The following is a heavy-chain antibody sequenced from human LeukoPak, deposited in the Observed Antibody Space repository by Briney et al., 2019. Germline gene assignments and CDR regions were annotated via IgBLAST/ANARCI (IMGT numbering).Heavy chain of an antibody. Sequence: PSETLSLTCTVSGGSISSYYWSWIRQPPGEGLEWIGFSYSSGSTNYNPSLKSRVTISLDTSKNQFSLNLNSVTAADTAVYYCARCTSTSCYNFDYWGQGTLLTVSS. CDR1: GGSISSYY. CDR3: ARCTSTSCYNFDY. D-gene: IGHD2-2*02. CDR2: SYSSGST. J-gene: IGHJ4*02. V-gene: IGHV4-4*08.